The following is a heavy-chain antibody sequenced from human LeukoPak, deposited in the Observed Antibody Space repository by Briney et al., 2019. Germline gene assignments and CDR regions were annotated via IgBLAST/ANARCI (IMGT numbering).Heavy chain of an antibody. CDR2: ISYSGST. V-gene: IGHV4-59*01. J-gene: IGHJ6*03. CDR3: ARAPSSLAGYNMDI. CDR1: AGSISSYY. Sequence: SETLSLTCTISAGSISSYYWSWIRQPPGKGLEWIGYISYSGSTNYNPSLKSRVTISVDTSKNQFSLKLTSVTAADTAVYYCARAPSSLAGYNMDIWGKGTTVTVSS. D-gene: IGHD1-1*01.